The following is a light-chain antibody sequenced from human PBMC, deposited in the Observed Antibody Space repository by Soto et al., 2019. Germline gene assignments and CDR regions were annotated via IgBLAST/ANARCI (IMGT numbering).Light chain of an antibody. J-gene: IGLJ2*01. CDR1: SGHSSYA. Sequence: QLVLTQSPSASASLGASVKLTCTLSSGHSSYAIAWHQQQPEKGPRYLMKLNSDGSHRKGDGIPDRFSGSSSGAERYLTISSLQSEDEADYYCQTWDTGIVLFGGGTKLTVL. CDR3: QTWDTGIVL. V-gene: IGLV4-69*01. CDR2: LNSDGSH.